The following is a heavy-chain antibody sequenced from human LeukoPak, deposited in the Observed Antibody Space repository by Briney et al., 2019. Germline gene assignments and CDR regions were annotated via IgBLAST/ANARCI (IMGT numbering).Heavy chain of an antibody. CDR1: NGPITSTKW. V-gene: IGHV4-4*02. J-gene: IGHJ3*02. D-gene: IGHD2-21*01. CDR3: ASSSLVVVVTYGFDI. CDR2: NSHTGST. Sequence: SETLSLTCTVSNGPITSTKWWSWVRQPPGKGLEWIGENSHTGSTNYNPSFNSRVTMSVDKSKNQFSLNLKSVTAADTALYYRASSSLVVVVTYGFDIWGRGTAVTVSS.